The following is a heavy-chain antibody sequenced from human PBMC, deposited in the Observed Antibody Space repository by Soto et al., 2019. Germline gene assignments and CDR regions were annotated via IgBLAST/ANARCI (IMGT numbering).Heavy chain of an antibody. CDR3: AGVPYSSGWYFAFNI. CDR2: ISGYNGDT. V-gene: IGHV1-18*01. Sequence: ASVKVSCTASGYTFTNFGITWVRQAPGQGLEWMGWISGYNGDTSYAQKFQGRVTMTTDRSTGTAYMELRSLRSDDTAVYYCAGVPYSSGWYFAFNIWGQGAMVTVSS. D-gene: IGHD6-19*01. CDR1: GYTFTNFG. J-gene: IGHJ3*02.